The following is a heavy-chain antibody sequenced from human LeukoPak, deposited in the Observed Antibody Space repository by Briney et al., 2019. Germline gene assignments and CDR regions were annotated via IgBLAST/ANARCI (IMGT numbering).Heavy chain of an antibody. D-gene: IGHD3-10*01. CDR2: IYTSGST. V-gene: IGHV4-4*07. CDR3: ARVMVRGRGYYGMDV. CDR1: GGSISSYY. Sequence: PSETLSLTCTVSGGSISSYYWSWIRQPAGKGLEWIGCIYTSGSTNYNPSLKSRVTMSVDTSKNQFSLKLSSVTAADTAVYYCARVMVRGRGYYGMDVWGQGTTVTVSS. J-gene: IGHJ6*02.